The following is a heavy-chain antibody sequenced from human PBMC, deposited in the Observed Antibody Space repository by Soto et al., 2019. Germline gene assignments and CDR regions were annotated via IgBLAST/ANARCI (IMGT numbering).Heavy chain of an antibody. Sequence: GWSLRLSCASSVFTFIDYYMRWIRQSPGKGLEWVSYISSSGSTIYYADSVRGRFTISRDNAKNSLYLQMNSLRAEDTAVYYCAREDSGYSGYRYGMDVWGQGTTVTVSS. D-gene: IGHD5-12*01. CDR2: ISSSGSTI. CDR3: AREDSGYSGYRYGMDV. J-gene: IGHJ6*02. V-gene: IGHV3-11*01. CDR1: VFTFIDYY.